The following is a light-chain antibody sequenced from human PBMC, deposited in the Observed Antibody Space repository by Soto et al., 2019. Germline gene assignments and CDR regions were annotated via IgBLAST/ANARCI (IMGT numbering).Light chain of an antibody. CDR3: SSYRRGSTPVV. Sequence: QSALTQPASVSGSPGQTISISCIGTSSNIGSQNSVSWYQQYPGKAPKVLIYDVNNRPSEVSNRFSGSKSGNTASLTISGLQAEDEADYYCSSYRRGSTPVVFGGGTKVTVL. CDR2: DVN. J-gene: IGLJ2*01. V-gene: IGLV2-14*01. CDR1: SSNIGSQNS.